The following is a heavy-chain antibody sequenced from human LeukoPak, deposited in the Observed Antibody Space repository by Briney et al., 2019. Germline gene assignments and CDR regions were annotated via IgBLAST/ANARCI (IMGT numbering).Heavy chain of an antibody. Sequence: PGGSLRLSCAASGFTFSSYWMHLVRQAPGRGLVWVSRINSDGRSTSYAESVRGRITISRDNDKNSLYLQMNSLRAEDTAVYYCARDAGTYYDFWSGPKGIVDVWGKGTTVTVSS. D-gene: IGHD3-3*01. CDR2: INSDGRST. J-gene: IGHJ6*04. V-gene: IGHV3-74*01. CDR1: GFTFSSYW. CDR3: ARDAGTYYDFWSGPKGIVDV.